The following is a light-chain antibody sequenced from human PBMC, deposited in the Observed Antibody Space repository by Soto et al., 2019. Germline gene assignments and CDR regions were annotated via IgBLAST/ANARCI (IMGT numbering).Light chain of an antibody. J-gene: IGKJ2*01. V-gene: IGKV2-24*01. CDR3: MQATQFPHT. CDR1: QSLLDSDGETY. CDR2: KTS. Sequence: EIVMTQTPLSSPVTLGQPASISCRSSQSLLDSDGETYLSWLQQRPGQPPRLLIYKTSSRFSGVPDIFSDSGAGTDFTLKISRVEVEDVVVYYCMQATQFPHTCGQGTKLYI.